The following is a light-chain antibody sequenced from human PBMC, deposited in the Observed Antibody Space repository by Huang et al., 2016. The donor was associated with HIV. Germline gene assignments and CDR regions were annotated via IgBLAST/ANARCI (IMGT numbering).Light chain of an antibody. CDR1: QNVGSN. V-gene: IGKV3-15*01. J-gene: IGKJ1*01. CDR2: AAS. CDR3: QQYNTWPPWA. Sequence: EVLMTQSPDILSVSPGDRATFSCRASQNVGSNLAWYQQRPGQAPRLLIYAASTRATGVPARFSGGGSGTEFTLTSSRLQSEDFATYYCQQYNTWPPWAFGQGTTVEI.